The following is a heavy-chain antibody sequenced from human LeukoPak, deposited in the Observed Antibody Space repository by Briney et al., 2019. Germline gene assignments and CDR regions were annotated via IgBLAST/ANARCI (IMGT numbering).Heavy chain of an antibody. J-gene: IGHJ4*02. CDR2: INSGGTT. V-gene: IGHV3-53*01. CDR1: EFTFSNNY. Sequence: GGSLRLSCAASEFTFSNNYMSWVRQAPGKGLEWVSVINSGGTTNYSDSVQGRFTISRDKSKNTVYLHMNSLTAEDTAVYYCARDSDSGYGPFASWGQGTLVTVSS. D-gene: IGHD5-12*01. CDR3: ARDSDSGYGPFAS.